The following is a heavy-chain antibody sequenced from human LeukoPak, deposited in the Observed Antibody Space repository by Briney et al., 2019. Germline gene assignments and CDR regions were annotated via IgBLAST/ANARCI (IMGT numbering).Heavy chain of an antibody. CDR2: IYSGGST. CDR1: GFTFSSYA. V-gene: IGHV3-53*01. CDR3: AGSTVVTPRYYYGMDV. D-gene: IGHD4-17*01. Sequence: GSLRLSCAASGFTFSSYAMSWVRQAPGKGLEWVSVIYSGGSTYYADSVKGRFTISRDNSKNTLYLQMNSLRAEDTAVYYCAGSTVVTPRYYYGMDVWGQGTTVTVSS. J-gene: IGHJ6*02.